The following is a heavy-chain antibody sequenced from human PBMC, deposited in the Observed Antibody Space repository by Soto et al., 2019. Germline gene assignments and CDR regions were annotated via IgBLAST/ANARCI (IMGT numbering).Heavy chain of an antibody. CDR1: RVAFRKFI. Sequence: SVKVSCKVSRVAFRKFIVTWVLQAPGLGLEWVGGIIPIFGTANYAQKFQGRVTITADESTSTSYMEVNNLRSEDTAVYYCAKVRYSSPMGYYYGMDVWGQGTTVTVSS. J-gene: IGHJ6*02. CDR3: AKVRYSSPMGYYYGMDV. D-gene: IGHD6-19*01. CDR2: IIPIFGTA. V-gene: IGHV1-69*13.